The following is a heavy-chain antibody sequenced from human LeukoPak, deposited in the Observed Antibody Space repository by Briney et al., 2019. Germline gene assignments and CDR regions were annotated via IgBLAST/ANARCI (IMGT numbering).Heavy chain of an antibody. CDR3: ARGIGATLDYFDY. CDR1: GFTFSSYS. CDR2: ISSSSSYI. D-gene: IGHD5-12*01. V-gene: IGHV3-21*01. J-gene: IGHJ4*02. Sequence: GGSLRLSCAASGFTFSSYSMNWVRQAPGKGLEWVSSISSSSSYIHYADSVKGRFTISRDNAKNSLYLQMNSLRAEDTAVYYCARGIGATLDYFDYWGQGTLVTVSS.